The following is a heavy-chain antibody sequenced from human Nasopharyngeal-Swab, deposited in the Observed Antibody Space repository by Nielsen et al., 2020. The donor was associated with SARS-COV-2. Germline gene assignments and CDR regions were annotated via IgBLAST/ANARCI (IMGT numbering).Heavy chain of an antibody. CDR3: ARDSAVWFGELLPDYYYYYGMDV. D-gene: IGHD3-10*01. CDR2: ISYDGSNK. J-gene: IGHJ6*02. CDR1: GFTFSSYA. Sequence: LTSAASGFTFSSYAMHWVRQAPGKGLEWVAVISYDGSNKYYADSVKGRFTISRDNSKNTLYLQMNSLRAEDTAVYYCARDSAVWFGELLPDYYYYYGMDVWGQGTTVTVSS. V-gene: IGHV3-30*04.